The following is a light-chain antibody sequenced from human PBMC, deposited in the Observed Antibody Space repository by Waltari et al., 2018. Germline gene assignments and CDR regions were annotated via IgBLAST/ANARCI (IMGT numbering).Light chain of an antibody. J-gene: IGKJ4*01. V-gene: IGKV3-15*01. Sequence: EIVMTQSPATLSVSPGERATLSCRASKSVHTNLAWYQKNPGQDPRLLIYDASTRATGIPASFSGSGSGTDFTLTISSLQSEDFAVYYCQQYNNWPPVTFGGGTKVEIK. CDR1: KSVHTN. CDR3: QQYNNWPPVT. CDR2: DAS.